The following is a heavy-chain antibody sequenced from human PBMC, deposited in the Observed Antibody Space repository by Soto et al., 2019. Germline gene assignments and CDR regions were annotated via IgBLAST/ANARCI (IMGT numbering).Heavy chain of an antibody. V-gene: IGHV3-30*04. CDR3: ARSRSGAVADSCYF. Sequence: STTLPSAAPGFPLRRYAIPRVRQAPGEKLEWVAVISRDGNNKYYVDSVKGRFTISRDNSKDTVYLQMNSLRDDFSAMFYCARSRSGAVADSCYFWVQGSLVMVS. CDR1: GFPLRRYA. D-gene: IGHD3-10*01. J-gene: IGHJ4*02. CDR2: ISRDGNNK.